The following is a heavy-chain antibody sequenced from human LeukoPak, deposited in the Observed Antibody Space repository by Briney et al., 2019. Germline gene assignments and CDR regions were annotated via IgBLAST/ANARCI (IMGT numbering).Heavy chain of an antibody. Sequence: QPGGSLRLSCAASGFIFSRYWMNWVRQAPGKGPVWVSRINSDGSSTSYADSVKGRSTISRDNAKNTLYLQMNSLRAEDTAVYYCARDPRYCGGDCYTFDYWGQGTLVTVSS. D-gene: IGHD2-21*02. CDR1: GFIFSRYW. V-gene: IGHV3-74*01. J-gene: IGHJ4*02. CDR2: INSDGSST. CDR3: ARDPRYCGGDCYTFDY.